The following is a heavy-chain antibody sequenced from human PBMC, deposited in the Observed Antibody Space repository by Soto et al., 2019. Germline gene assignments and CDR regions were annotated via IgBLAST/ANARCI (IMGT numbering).Heavy chain of an antibody. CDR1: GFTFSSSD. V-gene: IGHV3-23*01. D-gene: IGHD6-19*01. J-gene: IGHJ3*01. Sequence: PGGSLRLSCAVSGFTFSSSDMSWVRQAPGKGLEWVAGISYNGVHTYTYYTDSVKGRFTISRDTSKNTLYLQMNSLRAEDTAVYYCAKDRFSSGYDAFDVWGQGTMVTVSS. CDR3: AKDRFSSGYDAFDV. CDR2: ISYNGVHT.